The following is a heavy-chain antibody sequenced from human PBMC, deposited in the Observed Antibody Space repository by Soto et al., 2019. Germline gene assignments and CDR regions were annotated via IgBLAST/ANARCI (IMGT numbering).Heavy chain of an antibody. V-gene: IGHV3-23*01. CDR1: GFTFSSYA. Sequence: PGGSVRLSCAASGFTFSSYAMSWVRQAPGKGLEWVSAISGSGGSTYYADSVKGRFTISRDNSKNTLYLQMNSLRAEDTAVYYCAKPGVYCGGDCYSAEYFQHWGQGTLVTVSS. D-gene: IGHD2-21*02. CDR3: AKPGVYCGGDCYSAEYFQH. J-gene: IGHJ1*01. CDR2: ISGSGGST.